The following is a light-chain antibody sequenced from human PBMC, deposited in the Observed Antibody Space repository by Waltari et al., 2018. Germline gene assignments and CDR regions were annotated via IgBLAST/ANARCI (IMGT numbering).Light chain of an antibody. V-gene: IGLV1-44*01. CDR2: STT. Sequence: QSVLTQAPSVSAPPGQRVTISCSGSDSNIGRNAVTWFHQVPGTAPKLIIYSTTHRPSGVPARFSGSKSGTSASLAITGLQSEDEGDYFCAAWDDNLNGRVIFGGGTKLTVL. J-gene: IGLJ2*01. CDR1: DSNIGRNA. CDR3: AAWDDNLNGRVI.